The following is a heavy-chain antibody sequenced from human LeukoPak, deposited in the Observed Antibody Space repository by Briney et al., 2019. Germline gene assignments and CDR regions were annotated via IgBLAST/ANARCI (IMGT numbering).Heavy chain of an antibody. Sequence: TSETLSLTCTVSGGSISSSSYYWGWIRQPPGKGLEWIGSIYYSGSTYYNPSLKSRVTISVDTSKNQFSLKLSSVTAADTAVYYCARQRGLWFGELLVPNWFDPWGQGTLVTVSS. J-gene: IGHJ5*02. CDR1: GGSISSSSYY. V-gene: IGHV4-39*01. CDR2: IYYSGST. D-gene: IGHD3-10*01. CDR3: ARQRGLWFGELLVPNWFDP.